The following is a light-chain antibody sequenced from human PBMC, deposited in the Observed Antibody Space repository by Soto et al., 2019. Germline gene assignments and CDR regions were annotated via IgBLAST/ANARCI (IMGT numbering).Light chain of an antibody. CDR1: QSVGTF. V-gene: IGKV3-11*01. J-gene: IGKJ1*01. CDR3: QQYHNSPRT. Sequence: EIVLTQSPATLSLSPGESATLSCRASQSVGTFLAWYQHKPGQAPRLLILDASTRATGVPPRFSGSKSGTDFTLTISRLEPEDFAVYYCQQYHNSPRTFGQGTKVEIK. CDR2: DAS.